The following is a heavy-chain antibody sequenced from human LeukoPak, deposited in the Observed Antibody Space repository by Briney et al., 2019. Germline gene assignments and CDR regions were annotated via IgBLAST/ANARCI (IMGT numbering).Heavy chain of an antibody. J-gene: IGHJ4*02. CDR3: AKGGDDYPLANLDY. Sequence: PGGSLRLSCAASGFTFSSYGMHWVRQAPGKGLEWVAFIRYDGSNKYYADSVKGRFTISRDNSKNTLYLQMNSLRAEDTAVYYCAKGGDDYPLANLDYWGQGTLVTVSS. D-gene: IGHD4-11*01. CDR1: GFTFSSYG. V-gene: IGHV3-30*02. CDR2: IRYDGSNK.